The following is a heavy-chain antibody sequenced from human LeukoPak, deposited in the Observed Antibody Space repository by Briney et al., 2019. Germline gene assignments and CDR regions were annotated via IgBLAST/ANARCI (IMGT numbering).Heavy chain of an antibody. D-gene: IGHD6-6*01. CDR1: GFAFSSYD. J-gene: IGHJ4*02. V-gene: IGHV3-13*01. CDR2: IGHAGDT. CDR3: AKDHGQAIVPRRFDY. Sequence: PGGSLRLSCAASGFAFSSYDMHWVRQVSGKGLEWVSAIGHAGDTYYADSVKGRFTISRDNSRNMLYLQMNSLRADDTAVYYCAKDHGQAIVPRRFDYWGQGTLVTVSS.